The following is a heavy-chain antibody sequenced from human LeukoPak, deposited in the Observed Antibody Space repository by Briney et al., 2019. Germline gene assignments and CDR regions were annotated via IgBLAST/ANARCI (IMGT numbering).Heavy chain of an antibody. Sequence: ASVNVSRKASGYTFTSYGISWVRQAPAQGLEWMGGISAYNGNTNYAQKLQGRVTMTTDTSTSTAYMELRSLRSDDTAVYNCARDRGSDQGWYTFDYWGQGTLVTVSS. CDR3: ARDRGSDQGWYTFDY. V-gene: IGHV1-18*01. CDR1: GYTFTSYG. CDR2: ISAYNGNT. D-gene: IGHD1-1*01. J-gene: IGHJ4*02.